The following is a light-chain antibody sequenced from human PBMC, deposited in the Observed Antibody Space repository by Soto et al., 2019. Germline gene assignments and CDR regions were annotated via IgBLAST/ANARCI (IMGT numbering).Light chain of an antibody. J-gene: IGKJ1*01. CDR3: LQDYDYPRT. Sequence: IQMTQSPSSLSASVGDTVTITCRASQGIATDLGWYQQKPGKAPDLLIFGASGLRGGVPSRFSGSGSVSHFTLTITSLQPEDFATYYCLQDYDYPRTFGQGTKVDIK. V-gene: IGKV1-6*01. CDR2: GAS. CDR1: QGIATD.